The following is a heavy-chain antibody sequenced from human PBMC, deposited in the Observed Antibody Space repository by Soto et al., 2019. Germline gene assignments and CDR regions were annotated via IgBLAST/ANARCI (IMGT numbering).Heavy chain of an antibody. V-gene: IGHV4-31*03. CDR2: IYASGSA. Sequence: QVQLQEAGPGLVKPSQTPSLTCTVSGASIRGVDYFWTWIRQRPGKGLEWLGNIYASGSAYTNPSLKSRVGLSVDTSQNQFALSLTSVTAADSAVYYCAREGKDISTHGGWNAFDLWGQGTEVSVFS. J-gene: IGHJ3*01. CDR1: GASIRGVDYF. D-gene: IGHD2-15*01. CDR3: AREGKDISTHGGWNAFDL.